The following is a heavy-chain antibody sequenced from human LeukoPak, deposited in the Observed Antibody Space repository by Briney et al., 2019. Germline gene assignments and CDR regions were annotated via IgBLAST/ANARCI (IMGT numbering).Heavy chain of an antibody. CDR2: ISSSSSSM. Sequence: GGSLRLSCAASGFSFRSYSMNWVRQAPGKGLEWVSYISSSSSSMYYADSVKGRFTISRDDAKNSLYLQMNSLRDEDTAVYYCARDLTYYYDSSGYYYSRGYFDYWGQGTLVTVSS. J-gene: IGHJ4*02. D-gene: IGHD3-22*01. V-gene: IGHV3-48*02. CDR3: ARDLTYYYDSSGYYYSRGYFDY. CDR1: GFSFRSYS.